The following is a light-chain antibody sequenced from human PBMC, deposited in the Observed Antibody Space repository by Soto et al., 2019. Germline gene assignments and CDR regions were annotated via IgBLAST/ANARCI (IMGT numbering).Light chain of an antibody. CDR1: SSDVGGYNY. CDR3: SSYTSSSTVV. J-gene: IGLJ3*02. V-gene: IGLV2-14*03. Sequence: QSALTQPASVSGSPGQSITISCTGTSSDVGGYNYVSWYQQHPGKAPKLMIYDVSYRPSGVSNRFSGSKSGNTAFLTISGLQADDEADYYCSSYTSSSTVVFGGGTQLTVL. CDR2: DVS.